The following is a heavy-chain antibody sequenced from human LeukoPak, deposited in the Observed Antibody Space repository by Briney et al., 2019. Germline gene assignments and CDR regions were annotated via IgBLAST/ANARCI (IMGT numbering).Heavy chain of an antibody. CDR1: GDGVSSNSAG. J-gene: IGHJ4*02. D-gene: IGHD3-16*01. V-gene: IGHV6-1*01. CDR3: TREAVWGTSDY. Sequence: SQTLSLTFAISGDGVSSNSAGWNWIRQSPSRGFEWLGRTYYRSKWYNDYAVSVKSRITINPDTSRNQFSLHLNSVTPEDTAVYYCTREAVWGTSDYWAQGTLVTVSS. CDR2: TYYRSKWYN.